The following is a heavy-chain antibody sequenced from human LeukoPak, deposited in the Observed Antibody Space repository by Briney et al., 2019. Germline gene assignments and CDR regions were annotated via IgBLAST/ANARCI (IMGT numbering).Heavy chain of an antibody. CDR2: MNPNSGNT. D-gene: IGHD3-10*01. CDR3: ARGRSSRVVRGVKGAFGI. Sequence: ASVKVSCKASGYTFTSYDINWVRQATGQGLEWMGWMNPNSGNTGYAQKFQGRVTMTRNTSISTAYMELSSLRSEDTAVYYCARGRSSRVVRGVKGAFGIWGQGTMVTVPS. V-gene: IGHV1-8*01. J-gene: IGHJ3*02. CDR1: GYTFTSYD.